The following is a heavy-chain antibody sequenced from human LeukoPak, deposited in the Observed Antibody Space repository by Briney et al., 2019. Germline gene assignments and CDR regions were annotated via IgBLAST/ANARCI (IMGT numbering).Heavy chain of an antibody. Sequence: SETLSLTCNVSGGSISKSSYYWGWIRQPPGKGLEWIGSIYYSGSTYYNPSLKSRVTISVDTSKNQFSLKLSSVTAADTAVYYCARAYSSSRFDPWGQGTLVTVSS. D-gene: IGHD6-6*01. CDR1: GGSISKSSYY. V-gene: IGHV4-39*01. CDR3: ARAYSSSRFDP. CDR2: IYYSGST. J-gene: IGHJ5*02.